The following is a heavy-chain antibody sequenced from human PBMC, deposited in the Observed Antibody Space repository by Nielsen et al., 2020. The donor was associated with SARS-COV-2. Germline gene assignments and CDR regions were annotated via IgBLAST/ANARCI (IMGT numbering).Heavy chain of an antibody. CDR3: ARTKSITIFGVVIPTGWFDP. CDR2: INHSGST. Sequence: WIRQPPGKGLEWIGEINHSGSTNYNPSLKSRVTISVDTSKNQFSLKLSSVTAADTAVYYCARTKSITIFGVVIPTGWFDPWGQGTLVTVSS. J-gene: IGHJ5*02. D-gene: IGHD3-3*01. V-gene: IGHV4-34*01.